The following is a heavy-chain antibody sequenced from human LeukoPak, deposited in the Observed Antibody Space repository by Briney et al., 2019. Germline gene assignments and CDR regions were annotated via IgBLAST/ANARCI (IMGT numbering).Heavy chain of an antibody. V-gene: IGHV1-69*04. CDR3: ARDLRRDYDFWSGYSD. CDR1: GYTFTSYG. D-gene: IGHD3-3*01. J-gene: IGHJ4*02. CDR2: IIPILGIA. Sequence: VASVKVSCKASGYTFTSYGISWVRQAPGQGLEWMGRIIPILGIANYAQKFQGRVTITADKSTSTAYMELSSLGSEDTAVYYCARDLRRDYDFWSGYSDWGQGTLVTVSS.